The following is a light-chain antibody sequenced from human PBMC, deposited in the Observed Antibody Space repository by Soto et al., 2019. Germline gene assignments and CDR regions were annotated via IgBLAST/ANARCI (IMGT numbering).Light chain of an antibody. Sequence: EIVLTQSPATLSLSPGDRATLSCRASQSVDAYLAWYQQRPGQAPRLLMFDASNRATGTPTRFSGRGSGTNVTPTIHSLKPEDFAVYYCQQRSTWSPTFGQGTKVEIK. CDR2: DAS. CDR3: QQRSTWSPT. CDR1: QSVDAY. J-gene: IGKJ1*01. V-gene: IGKV3-11*01.